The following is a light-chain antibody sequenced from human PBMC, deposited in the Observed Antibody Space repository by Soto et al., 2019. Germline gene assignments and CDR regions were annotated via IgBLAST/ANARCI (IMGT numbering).Light chain of an antibody. CDR1: SSSIGSNN. CDR3: AAWDDSVSAYV. J-gene: IGLJ1*01. CDR2: RNN. V-gene: IGLV1-47*01. Sequence: QSVLTQPPSASGTPGQRVTISCSGSSSSIGSNNVYWYHQLPGTAPKLLIYRNNQRPSGVPDRFSGSKSGTSASLAISGLRSEDEADYYCAAWDDSVSAYVFGTGTKVTVL.